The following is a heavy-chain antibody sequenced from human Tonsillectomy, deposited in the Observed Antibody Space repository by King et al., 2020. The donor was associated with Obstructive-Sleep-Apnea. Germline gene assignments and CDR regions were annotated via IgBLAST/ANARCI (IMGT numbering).Heavy chain of an antibody. D-gene: IGHD2-21*01. CDR2: IDPSDSYS. V-gene: IGHV5-10-1*03. CDR3: ERHFMGVGGDGVYFDY. Sequence: VQLVESGAEVKKPGESLRISCKGSGYSFTSYWISWVRQMPGKGLEWMGKIDPSDSYSTYSPSFQGHVTISPDRSISTAYLRWSRLKASDTAIYSRERHFMGVGGDGVYFDYWGQGTLVTVSS. J-gene: IGHJ4*02. CDR1: GYSFTSYW.